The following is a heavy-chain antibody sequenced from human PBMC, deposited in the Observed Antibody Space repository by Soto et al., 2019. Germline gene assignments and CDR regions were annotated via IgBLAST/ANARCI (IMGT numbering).Heavy chain of an antibody. V-gene: IGHV1-18*01. Sequence: ASVKVSCTASGYTSTNYGISWVRQAPGQGLEWMGWINAYNGNTNYAQKFQGRVTMTTDTSTSTAYMELRSLRFDDTAVYYCARWYDILTGPRDGMDVWGQGTTVTVSS. CDR1: GYTSTNYG. D-gene: IGHD3-9*01. CDR3: ARWYDILTGPRDGMDV. CDR2: INAYNGNT. J-gene: IGHJ6*02.